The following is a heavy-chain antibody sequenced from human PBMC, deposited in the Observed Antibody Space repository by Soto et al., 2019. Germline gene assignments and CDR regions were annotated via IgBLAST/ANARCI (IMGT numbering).Heavy chain of an antibody. CDR1: GGTFSSYA. Sequence: ASVKVSCKASGGTFSSYAISWVRQAPGQGLEWMGGIIPIFGTANYAQKFQGRVTITADESTSTAYMELSSLRSEDTAVYYCARSSTTGENYYYYGMDVWGQGTTVTVSS. J-gene: IGHJ6*02. D-gene: IGHD7-27*01. CDR3: ARSSTTGENYYYYGMDV. V-gene: IGHV1-69*13. CDR2: IIPIFGTA.